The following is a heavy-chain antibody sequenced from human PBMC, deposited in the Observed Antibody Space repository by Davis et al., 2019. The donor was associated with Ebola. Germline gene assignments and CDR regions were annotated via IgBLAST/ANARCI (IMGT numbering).Heavy chain of an antibody. Sequence: SETLSLTCTVSGGSISGDYWSWIRQPPGKGLEWIGYIHDSGSTNYNPSLKSRVTMSVDTSKKQFSLSLKSVTAADTAIYYCVRHRYGVGLEYWGRGTLVSVSS. V-gene: IGHV4-59*08. J-gene: IGHJ4*02. D-gene: IGHD5-18*01. CDR2: IHDSGST. CDR1: GGSISGDY. CDR3: VRHRYGVGLEY.